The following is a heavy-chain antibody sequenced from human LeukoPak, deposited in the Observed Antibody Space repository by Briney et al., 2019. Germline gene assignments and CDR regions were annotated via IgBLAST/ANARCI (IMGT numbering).Heavy chain of an antibody. Sequence: SETLSLTCTVSGGSISSSSYYWGWIRQPPGKGLEWIGSIYYSGSTYYNPSLKSRVTISVDTSKNQFSLKLSSVTAADTAVYYCARGGSGYDYYYYYYYMDVWGKGTTVTVSS. CDR2: IYYSGST. V-gene: IGHV4-39*07. CDR1: GGSISSSSYY. J-gene: IGHJ6*03. CDR3: ARGGSGYDYYYYYYYMDV. D-gene: IGHD5-12*01.